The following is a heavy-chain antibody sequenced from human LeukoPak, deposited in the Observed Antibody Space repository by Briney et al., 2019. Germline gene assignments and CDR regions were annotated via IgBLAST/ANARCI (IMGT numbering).Heavy chain of an antibody. D-gene: IGHD2/OR15-2a*01. CDR3: ARDREYGTQSCYFDL. J-gene: IGHJ2*01. V-gene: IGHV3-48*02. CDR2: ISLNCSTI. Sequence: GGALRLSCAASGFTFSSYSMNWVRQAPGKGLEWVSYISLNCSTISYADSVKGRFTITTDNAKNSLFLQMNSLRDEDTAVDYCARDREYGTQSCYFDLWGRGTLVTVSS. CDR1: GFTFSSYS.